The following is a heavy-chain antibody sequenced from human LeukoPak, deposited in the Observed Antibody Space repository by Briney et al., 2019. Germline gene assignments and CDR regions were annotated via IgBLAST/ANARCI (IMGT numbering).Heavy chain of an antibody. V-gene: IGHV3-11*01. CDR1: GFTFSDYY. J-gene: IGHJ6*02. D-gene: IGHD1-26*01. CDR3: ARGGAPGMDV. Sequence: PGGSLRLSCAASGFTFSDYYMTWIRQAPGKGLEWVSYISGVASDIYYGDSVKGRFTISRDNAKNSVYLQMNSLRAEDTAVYYCARGGAPGMDVWGQGTTVTVSS. CDR2: ISGVASDI.